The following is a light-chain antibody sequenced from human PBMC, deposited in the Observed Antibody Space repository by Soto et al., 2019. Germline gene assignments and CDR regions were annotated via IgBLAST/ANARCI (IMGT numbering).Light chain of an antibody. CDR2: YDS. V-gene: IGLV3-21*04. CDR3: QVWDTSDPHWV. Sequence: SYELTQPPSVSVAPGKTARITCGGNNIGSKNVHWYQQRPGQAPVLVIYYDSDRPSGIPERFSGSNSGNTATLTISRVEAGDEADYYCQVWDTSDPHWVFGGGTKLTVL. J-gene: IGLJ3*02. CDR1: NIGSKN.